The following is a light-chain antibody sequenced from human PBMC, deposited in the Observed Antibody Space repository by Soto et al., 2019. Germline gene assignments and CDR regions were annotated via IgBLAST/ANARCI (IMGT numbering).Light chain of an antibody. J-gene: IGKJ1*01. CDR1: QSVDSSF. Sequence: EIVLTQSPGFLSLSPGERATLSCRASQSVDSSFVAWYQQKPGQAPRLLIYGASKRATGNPDRCSGSGLWTDITLTISRLEPEDFAVYYCQQYVSSLSFGQGTKVEIK. V-gene: IGKV3-20*01. CDR2: GAS. CDR3: QQYVSSLS.